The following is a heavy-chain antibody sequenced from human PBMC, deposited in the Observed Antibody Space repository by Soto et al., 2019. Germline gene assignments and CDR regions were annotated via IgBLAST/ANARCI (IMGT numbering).Heavy chain of an antibody. D-gene: IGHD3-3*01. J-gene: IGHJ4*02. V-gene: IGHV4-30-4*08. CDR1: GGSMRSGDYY. CDR2: VYYSGVT. Sequence: SETLYLTCTVSGGSMRSGDYYWSWIRQPPGKGLEWIGYVYYSGVTYYNPSLKSRLTISLDTSKTQFSLKLGSVTAADTAVYFCARQQADFVGGQYFFDYWSQGTLVTVSS. CDR3: ARQQADFVGGQYFFDY.